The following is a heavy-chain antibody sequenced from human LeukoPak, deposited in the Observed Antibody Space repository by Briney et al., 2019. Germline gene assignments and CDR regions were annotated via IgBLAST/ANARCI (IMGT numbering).Heavy chain of an antibody. CDR1: GYTFTGYY. Sequence: VSVKVCCKASGYTFTGYYMHWVRQAPGQGLEWMGRINPNSGGTNYAQKFQGRVTMTRDTSISTAYMELSRLRSDDTAVYYCARILLYCSGGSCSDYWGQGTLVTVSS. CDR2: INPNSGGT. D-gene: IGHD2-15*01. J-gene: IGHJ4*02. V-gene: IGHV1-2*06. CDR3: ARILLYCSGGSCSDY.